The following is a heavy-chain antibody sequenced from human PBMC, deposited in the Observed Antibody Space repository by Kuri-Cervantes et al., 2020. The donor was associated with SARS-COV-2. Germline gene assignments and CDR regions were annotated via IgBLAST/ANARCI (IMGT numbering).Heavy chain of an antibody. Sequence: GGSLRLSCAASGFTVSSNYMSWVRQAPGKGLEWVAVISYDGSNKYYADSVKGRFTISRDNSKNTLYLQMNSLRAEDTAVYYCARVPPYCSGGSCQEATFDYWGQGTLVTVSS. CDR3: ARVPPYCSGGSCQEATFDY. D-gene: IGHD2-15*01. CDR1: GFTVSSNY. CDR2: ISYDGSNK. J-gene: IGHJ4*02. V-gene: IGHV3-30-3*01.